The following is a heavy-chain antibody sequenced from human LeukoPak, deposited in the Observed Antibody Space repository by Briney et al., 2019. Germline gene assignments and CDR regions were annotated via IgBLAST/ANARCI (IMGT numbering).Heavy chain of an antibody. CDR1: GFTFSSYA. J-gene: IGHJ4*02. CDR2: ISGSGGST. CDR3: AKVATSGYSSPGGPFDY. D-gene: IGHD6-13*01. Sequence: GRSLRLSCAASGFTFSSYAMSWVRQAPGKGLEWVSAISGSGGSTYYADSVKGRFTISRDNSKNTLYLQMNSLRAEDTAAYYCAKVATSGYSSPGGPFDYWGQGTLVTVSS. V-gene: IGHV3-23*01.